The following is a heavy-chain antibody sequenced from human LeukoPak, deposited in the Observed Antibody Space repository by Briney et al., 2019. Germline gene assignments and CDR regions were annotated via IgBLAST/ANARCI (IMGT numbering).Heavy chain of an antibody. Sequence: TSETLSLTCTVSGGSISSYYWSWIRQPPGKGLEWIGYIYYSGCTNYNPSLKSRVTISVDTSKNQFSLKLSSVTAADTAVYYCARDKQQEGAFDIWGQGTMVTVSS. V-gene: IGHV4-59*01. CDR3: ARDKQQEGAFDI. CDR2: IYYSGCT. D-gene: IGHD5-18*01. J-gene: IGHJ3*02. CDR1: GGSISSYY.